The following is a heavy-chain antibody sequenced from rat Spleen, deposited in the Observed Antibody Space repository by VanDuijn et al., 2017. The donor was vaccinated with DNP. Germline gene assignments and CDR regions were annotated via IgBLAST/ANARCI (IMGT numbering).Heavy chain of an antibody. D-gene: IGHD1-4*01. V-gene: IGHV5-22*01. CDR3: ARHVLPLRVWDY. Sequence: EVQLVESGGGLVQPGRSLKLSCAASGFTFSDYYMAWVRQAPTKGLEWVAYISYDGFSTYYGDSVKGRFTISRDNAKSTLYLQMNSLRSEDMATYYCARHVLPLRVWDYWGQGVVVTVSS. J-gene: IGHJ2*01. CDR1: GFTFSDYY. CDR2: ISYDGFST.